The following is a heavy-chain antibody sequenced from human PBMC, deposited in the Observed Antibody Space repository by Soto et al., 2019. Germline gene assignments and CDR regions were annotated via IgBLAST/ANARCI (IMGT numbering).Heavy chain of an antibody. CDR1: GFTFSDYY. CDR3: ARDIPGIAAAGTLFDY. Sequence: GGSLRLSCAASGFTFSDYYMSWIRQAPGKGLEWVSYISSSGSTIYYADSVKGRFTISRDNAKNSLYLQMNSLRAEDTAVYYCARDIPGIAAAGTLFDYWGQGTLVTVSS. D-gene: IGHD6-13*01. CDR2: ISSSGSTI. V-gene: IGHV3-11*01. J-gene: IGHJ4*02.